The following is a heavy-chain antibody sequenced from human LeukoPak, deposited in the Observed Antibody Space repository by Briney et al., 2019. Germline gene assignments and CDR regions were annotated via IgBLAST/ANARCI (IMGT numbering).Heavy chain of an antibody. CDR2: IIPIFGTA. Sequence: SVKVSCKASGGTFSSYAISWVRRAPGQGLEWMGGIIPIFGTANYAQKFQGRVTITTDESTSTAYMELSSLRSEDTAVYYCARGDNDRYSSSSWGQGTLVTVSS. CDR3: ARGDNDRYSSSS. J-gene: IGHJ5*02. CDR1: GGTFSSYA. V-gene: IGHV1-69*05. D-gene: IGHD6-6*01.